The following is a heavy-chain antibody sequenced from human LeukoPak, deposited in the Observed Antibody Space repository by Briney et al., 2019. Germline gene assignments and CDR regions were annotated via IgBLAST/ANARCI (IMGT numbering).Heavy chain of an antibody. CDR1: GGTFSSYA. CDR3: ARNNRGDYYYYRDV. CDR2: IIPIFGTE. D-gene: IGHD1-14*01. Sequence: PLAAVKVSCKASGGTFSSYAISWVRQAPGQGLEWMGGIIPIFGTENYAQKFQGRVTITTDESTSTAYMELSSLRSEDTAVYYCARNNRGDYYYYRDVWGKGTTVTVSS. J-gene: IGHJ6*03. V-gene: IGHV1-69*05.